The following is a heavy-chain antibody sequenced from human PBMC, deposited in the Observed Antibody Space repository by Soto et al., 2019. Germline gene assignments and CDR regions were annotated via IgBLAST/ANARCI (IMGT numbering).Heavy chain of an antibody. V-gene: IGHV3-21*06. Sequence: GGSLRLSCAASGFTFTRYSMNWVRQAPGKGLEWVSSISSTSNYIYYGDSMKGRFTISRDNAKNSLYLEMNSLRAEDTAVYYCAKHSPVGAPLGYYYYGMYVWGQGNTCTVAS. J-gene: IGHJ6*02. CDR2: ISSTSNYI. D-gene: IGHD1-26*01. CDR3: AKHSPVGAPLGYYYYGMYV. CDR1: GFTFTRYS.